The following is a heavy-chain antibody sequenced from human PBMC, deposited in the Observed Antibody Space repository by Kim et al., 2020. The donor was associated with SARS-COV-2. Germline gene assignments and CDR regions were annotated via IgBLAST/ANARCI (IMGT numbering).Heavy chain of an antibody. Sequence: KFQGRVTITADESTSTAYMELSSLRSDDTAVYYCARAGYSSSSRYYYGMDVWGQGTTVTVSS. V-gene: IGHV1-69*01. D-gene: IGHD6-13*01. J-gene: IGHJ6*02. CDR3: ARAGYSSSSRYYYGMDV.